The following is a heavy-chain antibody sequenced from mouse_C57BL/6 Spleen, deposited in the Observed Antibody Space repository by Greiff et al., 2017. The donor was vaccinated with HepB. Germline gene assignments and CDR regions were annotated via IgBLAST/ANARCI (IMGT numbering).Heavy chain of an antibody. D-gene: IGHD3-2*02. Sequence: VQLQESGPELVKPGASVKISCKASGYAFSSSWMNWVKQRPGKGLEWIGRIYPGDGDTNYNGKFKGKATLTADKSSSTAYMQLSSLTSEDSAVYFCARRSSGYWAMGYWGQGTSVTVSS. CDR2: IYPGDGDT. J-gene: IGHJ4*01. CDR1: GYAFSSSW. V-gene: IGHV1-82*01. CDR3: ARRSSGYWAMGY.